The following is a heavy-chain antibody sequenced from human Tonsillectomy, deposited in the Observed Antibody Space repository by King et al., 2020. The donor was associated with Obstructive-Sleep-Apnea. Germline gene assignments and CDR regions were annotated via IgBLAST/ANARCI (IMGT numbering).Heavy chain of an antibody. CDR3: ARGGLGYGDPGRHAFDI. Sequence: QVRLQESGPGLVKPSETLSLTCTVSGYSISSGYYWGWIRQPPGKGLEWIGSIYHSGSSYYNPSLKSRVTISVDTSKNQFSLNLSSVTAADTAVYYCARGGLGYGDPGRHAFDIWGQGTMVTVSS. J-gene: IGHJ3*02. CDR1: GYSISSGYY. CDR2: IYHSGSS. D-gene: IGHD4-17*01. V-gene: IGHV4-38-2*02.